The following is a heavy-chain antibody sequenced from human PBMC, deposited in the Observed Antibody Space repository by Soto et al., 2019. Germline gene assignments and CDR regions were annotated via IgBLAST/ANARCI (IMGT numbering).Heavy chain of an antibody. CDR1: GGSINSGGYY. D-gene: IGHD3-10*01. V-gene: IGHV4-31*03. CDR3: ARDLRGGSYGMDV. Sequence: QVQLQESGPGLVKPSQTLSLTCTVSGGSINSGGYYWSWIRQHPGKGLEWIGYVFYSGSTYYNPSRQSRVTISVDTSKNQFSLKLSSVTAADTAVYYCARDLRGGSYGMDVWGQGTTVTVSS. CDR2: VFYSGST. J-gene: IGHJ6*02.